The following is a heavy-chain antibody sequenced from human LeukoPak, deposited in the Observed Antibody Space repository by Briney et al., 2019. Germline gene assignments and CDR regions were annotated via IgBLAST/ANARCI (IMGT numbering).Heavy chain of an antibody. CDR2: LSHTSSYT. CDR1: GFTFSDYY. D-gene: IGHD2/OR15-2a*01. V-gene: IGHV3-11*03. Sequence: GGSLRLSCAASGFTFSDYYMHWIRQAPGKGLEWVSYLSHTSSYTNYADSVKGRFTISRDNSKNTLYLQMNSLRAEDTAVYYCATPLLSRGPNPKNDYWGQGTLVTVSS. CDR3: ATPLLSRGPNPKNDY. J-gene: IGHJ4*02.